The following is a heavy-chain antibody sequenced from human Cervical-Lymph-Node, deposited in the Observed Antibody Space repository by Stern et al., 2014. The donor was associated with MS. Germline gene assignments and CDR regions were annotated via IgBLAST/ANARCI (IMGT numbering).Heavy chain of an antibody. CDR2: IIPIFGTA. J-gene: IGHJ2*01. V-gene: IGHV1-69*06. D-gene: IGHD4-17*01. CDR3: ARSGTVTTYWYFDL. Sequence: MQLVESGAEVKQPGSSVKVSCKASGGTFSSYAISWVRQAPGQGLEWMGGIIPIFGTANYAQKFQGRVTITADKSTSTAYMELSSLRSEDTAVYYCARSGTVTTYWYFDLWGRGTLVTVSS. CDR1: GGTFSSYA.